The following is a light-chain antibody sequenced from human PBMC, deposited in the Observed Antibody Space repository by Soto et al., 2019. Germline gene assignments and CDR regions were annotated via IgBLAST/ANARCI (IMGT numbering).Light chain of an antibody. Sequence: QSALTQPASVSGSPGQSITISCTGSNSEIGGYNYVSWYQQHPGKVPKLMIYDVTNRPSGVSNRFSGSKSGNTASLTISGLQAEDEADYYCSSFTSSTTLVFGGGTKVTVL. CDR3: SSFTSSTTLV. J-gene: IGLJ2*01. CDR1: NSEIGGYNY. CDR2: DVT. V-gene: IGLV2-14*01.